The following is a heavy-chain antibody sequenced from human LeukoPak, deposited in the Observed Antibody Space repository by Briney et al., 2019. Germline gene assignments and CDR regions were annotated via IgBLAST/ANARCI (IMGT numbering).Heavy chain of an antibody. CDR3: AKDRRYSYGARFDY. D-gene: IGHD5-18*01. J-gene: IGHJ4*02. CDR1: GFTFSSYG. CDR2: ISYDGSNK. V-gene: IGHV3-30*18. Sequence: LPGGSLRLSCAASGFTFSSYGMHWVRQAPGKGLEWVAVISYDGSNKYYADSGKGRFTISRDNSKNTLYLQMNSLRAEDTAVYYCAKDRRYSYGARFDYWGQGTLVTVSS.